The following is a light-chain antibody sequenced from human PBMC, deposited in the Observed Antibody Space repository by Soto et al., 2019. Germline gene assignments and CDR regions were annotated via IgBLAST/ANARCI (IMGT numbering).Light chain of an antibody. CDR3: QHCYSTPFA. CDR1: QNIAFY. Sequence: IQMTQSPSSLSASVGDRVTITCRASQNIAFYLNWYQQKPGKAPNLLISAASNLQSGVPSRFSGSGSGTDFTLTISSLQPEDFATYYCQHCYSTPFAFGPGTKVDIK. CDR2: AAS. V-gene: IGKV1-39*01. J-gene: IGKJ3*01.